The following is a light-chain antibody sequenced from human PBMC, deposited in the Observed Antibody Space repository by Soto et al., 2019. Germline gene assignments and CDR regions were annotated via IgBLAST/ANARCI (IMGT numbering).Light chain of an antibody. CDR1: QSVSSTY. CDR3: QKYGNLWT. V-gene: IGKV3-20*01. J-gene: IGKJ1*01. CDR2: GAS. Sequence: VVLTQSPCTLSLSPGERATLSCRASQSVSSTYLAWYQQRPGQAPRLLIYGASTGATDIPDRFSGSGSGTDFSLTIRRLEPDDFAVYYCQKYGNLWTLGEGTKVDI.